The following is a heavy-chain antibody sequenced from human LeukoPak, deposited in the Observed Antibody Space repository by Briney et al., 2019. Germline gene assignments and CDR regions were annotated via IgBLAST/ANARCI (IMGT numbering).Heavy chain of an antibody. CDR1: GGSSSSSNW. Sequence: SGNLSRTGAVAGGSSSSSNWGSWARGPPGKGMGGMGEIYHSGSTNYPPSLESRVTLSLDSSKTHFSLRLTSVTAADTAVYYCALRRIAAAGLYWYFDLWGRGTLVTVSS. V-gene: IGHV4-4*02. J-gene: IGHJ2*01. D-gene: IGHD6-13*01. CDR2: IYHSGST. CDR3: ALRRIAAAGLYWYFDL.